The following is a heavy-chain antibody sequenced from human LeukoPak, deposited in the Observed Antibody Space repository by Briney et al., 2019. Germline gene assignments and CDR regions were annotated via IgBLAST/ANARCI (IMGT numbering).Heavy chain of an antibody. D-gene: IGHD3-22*01. Sequence: GASVKVSCKASGYTFTDYAMNWVRQAPRQGLEWMGWISPYNGNTNYAQKFQGRVTMTTDTSTSTAYMELRSLRSDDTAVYYCAGGPHERSGYPDDWGQGTLVTVSS. CDR2: ISPYNGNT. CDR1: GYTFTDYA. V-gene: IGHV1-18*01. CDR3: AGGPHERSGYPDD. J-gene: IGHJ4*02.